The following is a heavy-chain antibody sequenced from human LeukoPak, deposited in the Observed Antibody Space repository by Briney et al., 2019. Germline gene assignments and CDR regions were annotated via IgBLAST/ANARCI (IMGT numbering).Heavy chain of an antibody. Sequence: GGSLRLSCAVSGFTVSSNYMSWVRQAPGKGLEWVSAISGSGGSTYYADSVKGRFTIPRDNSKNTLYLQMNSLRAEDTAVYYCAKGYGSGSYPFDYWGQGTLVTVSS. CDR1: GFTVSSNY. J-gene: IGHJ4*02. D-gene: IGHD3-10*01. CDR3: AKGYGSGSYPFDY. CDR2: ISGSGGST. V-gene: IGHV3-23*01.